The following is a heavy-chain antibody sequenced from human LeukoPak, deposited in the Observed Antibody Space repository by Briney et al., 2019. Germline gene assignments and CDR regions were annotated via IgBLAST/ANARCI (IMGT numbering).Heavy chain of an antibody. Sequence: SETLSLTCSASGGSISSHYWSWIRQPPGKGLEWIGYIYDSRNTNYNPSLKSRVTLSVDTAKNQFSLKLSSVTAADTAVHYCARHDPLGLGGYDKGSLDYWGQGILVTVFS. J-gene: IGHJ4*02. CDR1: GGSISSHY. CDR3: ARHDPLGLGGYDKGSLDY. CDR2: IYDSRNT. V-gene: IGHV4-59*08. D-gene: IGHD5-12*01.